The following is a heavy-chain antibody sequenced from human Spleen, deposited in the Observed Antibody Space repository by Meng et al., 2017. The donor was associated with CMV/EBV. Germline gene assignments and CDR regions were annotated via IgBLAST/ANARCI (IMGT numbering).Heavy chain of an antibody. CDR3: ARGGSGSNRSNY. Sequence: GSLRLSCAVYGGSFSGYYWSWIRQSPGKGLEWIGEINHSGSTNYNPSLKSRVTISVDMSKNQFSLKVNSVTAADTAVYYCARGGSGSNRSNYWGQGTLVTVSS. D-gene: IGHD1-26*01. V-gene: IGHV4-34*01. J-gene: IGHJ4*02. CDR1: GGSFSGYY. CDR2: INHSGST.